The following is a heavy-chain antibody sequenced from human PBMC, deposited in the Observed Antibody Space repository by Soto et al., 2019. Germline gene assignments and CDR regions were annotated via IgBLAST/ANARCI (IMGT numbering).Heavy chain of an antibody. CDR1: GFTFSSYA. D-gene: IGHD1-7*01. CDR3: AKVGLELLDYYYYMDV. V-gene: IGHV3-23*01. CDR2: ISGSGGST. J-gene: IGHJ6*03. Sequence: EVQLLESGGGLVQPGGSLRLSCAASGFTFSSYAMSWVRQAPGKGLEWVSAISGSGGSTYYADSVKGRFTISRDNSKNTLYLQKNSLRAEDTAVYYCAKVGLELLDYYYYMDVWGKGTTVTVSS.